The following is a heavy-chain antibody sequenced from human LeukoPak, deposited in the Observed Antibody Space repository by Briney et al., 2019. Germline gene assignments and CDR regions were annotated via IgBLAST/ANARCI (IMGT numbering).Heavy chain of an antibody. CDR3: AKEDIAVAGTLDY. D-gene: IGHD6-19*01. J-gene: IGHJ4*02. V-gene: IGHV3-23*01. Sequence: GGSLRLSCAASGFTFSSWAMSWVRQAPGKGLEWVSAIIASGGSTYYADSVKGRFTISRDNSRNTLYLQMNSLRAEDTAAYYCAKEDIAVAGTLDYWGQGTLVTVSS. CDR1: GFTFSSWA. CDR2: IIASGGST.